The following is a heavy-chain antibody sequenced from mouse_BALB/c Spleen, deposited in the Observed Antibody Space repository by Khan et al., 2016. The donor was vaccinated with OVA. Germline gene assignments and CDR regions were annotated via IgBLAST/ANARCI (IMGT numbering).Heavy chain of an antibody. CDR3: VRDYYVSSYVAY. CDR2: ISGGSSTL. D-gene: IGHD1-1*01. CDR1: GFTFSNFG. J-gene: IGHJ3*01. V-gene: IGHV5-17*02. Sequence: EVQLVESGGGLVQPGGSRKLSCAASGFTFSNFGMPWFRQAPEQGLEWVAYISGGSSTLYYADTVKGRFTISSDNPKNTLFLQIAIRMSEVTAMYYCVRDYYVSSYVAYWGQGTLVTVSA.